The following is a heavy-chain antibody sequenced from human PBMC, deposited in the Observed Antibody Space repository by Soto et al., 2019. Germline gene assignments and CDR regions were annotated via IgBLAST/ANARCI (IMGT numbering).Heavy chain of an antibody. V-gene: IGHV1-69*02. Sequence: QVQLVQSGAEVKKPGSSVKVSCKASGGTFSSYTISWVRQAPGQGLEWMGRIIPILGIANYAQKFQGRVTITADKSTSTAYPELSSLRSEDTAVYYCASGTTVNSLYYYYGMDVWGQGTTGTVSS. D-gene: IGHD4-17*01. J-gene: IGHJ6*02. CDR3: ASGTTVNSLYYYYGMDV. CDR2: IIPILGIA. CDR1: GGTFSSYT.